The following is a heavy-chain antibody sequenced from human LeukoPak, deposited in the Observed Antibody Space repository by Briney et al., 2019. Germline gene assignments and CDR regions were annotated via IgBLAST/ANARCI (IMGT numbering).Heavy chain of an antibody. Sequence: SETLSLTCTISGVFISSGNYYWGWSRQPPGKGLEWIGFIYYSGSTYYNPSLKSRVTISVDTSKNQFSLKLSSVTAADTAVYYCARRGGGGNPTDGAFDIWGQGTMVTVSS. CDR3: ARRGGGGNPTDGAFDI. CDR1: GVFISSGNYY. J-gene: IGHJ3*02. V-gene: IGHV4-30-4*01. D-gene: IGHD4-23*01. CDR2: IYYSGST.